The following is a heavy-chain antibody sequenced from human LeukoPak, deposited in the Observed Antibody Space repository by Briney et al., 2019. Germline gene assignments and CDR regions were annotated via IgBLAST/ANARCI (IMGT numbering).Heavy chain of an antibody. V-gene: IGHV1-69*13. CDR3: ARARRTSMGPYYYMDV. CDR1: GGTFSSYA. CDR2: IIPIFGTA. J-gene: IGHJ6*03. Sequence: SVKVSCKASGGTFSSYAISWVRQTPGQGLEWMGGIIPIFGTANYAQKFQGRVTITADESTSTAYMELSSLRSEDTAVYYCARARRTSMGPYYYMDVWGKGTTVTISS. D-gene: IGHD2/OR15-2a*01.